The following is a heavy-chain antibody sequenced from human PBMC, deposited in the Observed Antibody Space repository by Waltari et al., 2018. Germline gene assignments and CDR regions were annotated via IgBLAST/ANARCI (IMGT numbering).Heavy chain of an antibody. CDR2: ISPTSSTI. CDR1: GFSCSSYS. D-gene: IGHD3-16*02. J-gene: IGHJ4*02. CDR3: ATAARRRDVGDLS. Sequence: EVQLVEAGGYLVQPGGSLRLSCGASGFSCSSYSMNWVRQAPGKGLEWVSYISPTSSTIYYADSVKGRFTISRDNGKDSLHLQMNSLRDEDTAVYYCATAARRRDVGDLSWGQGTLVTVSA. V-gene: IGHV3-48*02.